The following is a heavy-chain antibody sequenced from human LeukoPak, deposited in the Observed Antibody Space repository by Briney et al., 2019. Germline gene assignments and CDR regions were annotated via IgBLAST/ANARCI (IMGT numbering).Heavy chain of an antibody. D-gene: IGHD2-2*01. V-gene: IGHV3-30*19. CDR1: GLTFSRYG. Sequence: GGSLRLSCAASGLTFSRYGMHWVRQAPGKGLEWVAVISYDGSNKYYADSVRGRFTISRDNSKNTLYLQMNSLRAEDTAVYYCARDRSSNEYYFDYWGQGTLVTVSS. J-gene: IGHJ4*02. CDR3: ARDRSSNEYYFDY. CDR2: ISYDGSNK.